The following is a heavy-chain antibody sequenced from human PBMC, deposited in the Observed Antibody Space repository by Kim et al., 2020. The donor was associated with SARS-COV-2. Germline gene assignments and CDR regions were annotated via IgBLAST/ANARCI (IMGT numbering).Heavy chain of an antibody. CDR1: GFTFSSYE. CDR3: ARTGSGRGNYFDY. CDR2: ISSRGMTK. J-gene: IGHJ4*02. Sequence: GGSLRLSCAASGFTFSSYEMNWVRQATGKGLEWVPYISSRGMTKYYADSVKGRFTISRDNAKNSVYLQRNSLRAEDTAVYYCARTGSGRGNYFDYWGQGILVTVSS. V-gene: IGHV3-48*03. D-gene: IGHD2-15*01.